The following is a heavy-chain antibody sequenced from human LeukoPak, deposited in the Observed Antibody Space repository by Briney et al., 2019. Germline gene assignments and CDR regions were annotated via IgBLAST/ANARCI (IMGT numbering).Heavy chain of an antibody. J-gene: IGHJ3*02. V-gene: IGHV3-30-3*01. Sequence: PGGSLRLSCAASGFTFSSYAMHWVRQAPGKGLEWVAVISYDGSNKYYADSVKGRFTISRDNSKNTLYLQMNSLRAEDTAVYYCARDPFYGDYVGDAFDIWGQGTMVTVSS. CDR1: GFTFSSYA. D-gene: IGHD4-17*01. CDR3: ARDPFYGDYVGDAFDI. CDR2: ISYDGSNK.